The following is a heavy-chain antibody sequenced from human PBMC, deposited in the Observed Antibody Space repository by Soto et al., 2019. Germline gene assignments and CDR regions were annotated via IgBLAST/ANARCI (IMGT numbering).Heavy chain of an antibody. D-gene: IGHD3-3*01. V-gene: IGHV1-69*02. J-gene: IGHJ6*03. CDR2: IIPILGIA. CDR3: ATYDFWSGHSYYYYYMDV. Sequence: QVQLVQSGAEVKKPGSSVKVSCKASGGTFSSYTISWARQAPGQGLEWMGRIIPILGIANYAQKFQGRVTITADKSTSTAYMELSSLRSEDTAMYYCATYDFWSGHSYYYYYMDVWGKGTTVTVSS. CDR1: GGTFSSYT.